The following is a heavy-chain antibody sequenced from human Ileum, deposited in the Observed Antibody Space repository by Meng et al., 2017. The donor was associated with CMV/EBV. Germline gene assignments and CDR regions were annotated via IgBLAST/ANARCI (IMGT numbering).Heavy chain of an antibody. CDR1: ADSLSTYP. V-gene: IGHV4-4*07. D-gene: IGHD1-26*01. CDR3: ATTYSDGDWNFDY. J-gene: IGHJ4*02. Sequence: QDEDPGQLKPPDTHSFPVTVSADSLSTYPWHWIRQPAGKGLEWIGRLYTTGTIKYNPSLMSRLTMSLDTSKSQFSLNLRSLTAADTAVYYCATTYSDGDWNFDYWGQGTLVTVSS. CDR2: LYTTGTI.